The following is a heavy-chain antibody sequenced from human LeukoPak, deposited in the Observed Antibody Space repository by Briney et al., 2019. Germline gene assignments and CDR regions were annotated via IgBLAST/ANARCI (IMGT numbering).Heavy chain of an antibody. CDR1: GYTFTSYG. V-gene: IGHV1-18*01. CDR2: ISAYNGNT. Sequence: ASVKVSCKASGYTFTSYGISWVRQAPGQGLEWMGWISAYNGNTNYAQKLQGRVTMTRNTSISTAYMELSSLRSEDTAVYYCTRGPPDFDYWGQGTLVTVSS. CDR3: TRGPPDFDY. J-gene: IGHJ4*02.